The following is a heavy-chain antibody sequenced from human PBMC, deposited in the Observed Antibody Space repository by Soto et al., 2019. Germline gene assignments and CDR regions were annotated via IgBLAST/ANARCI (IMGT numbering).Heavy chain of an antibody. CDR1: GFTFSSYA. D-gene: IGHD6-13*01. CDR3: AAASSPDYYYYGMDV. Sequence: GGSLRLSCAASGFTFSSYAMSWVRQAPGKGLEWVSAISGSGGSTYYADSVKGRFTISRDNSKNTLYLQMNSLRAEDTAVYYCAAASSPDYYYYGMDVWGQGTTVTV. CDR2: ISGSGGST. J-gene: IGHJ6*02. V-gene: IGHV3-23*01.